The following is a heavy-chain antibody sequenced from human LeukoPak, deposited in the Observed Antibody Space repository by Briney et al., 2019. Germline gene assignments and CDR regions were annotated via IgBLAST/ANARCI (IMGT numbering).Heavy chain of an antibody. Sequence: SETLSLTCSVSGGSISNYFWSWIRQPPGKGLEWIGSMYYSGSTNYNPSLKSRATISEDTSKKQFSLKLSSVTAADTAVYYCARAGYDTSGFWYFDLWGRGTLVTVSS. CDR1: GGSISNYF. CDR2: MYYSGST. J-gene: IGHJ2*01. CDR3: ARAGYDTSGFWYFDL. V-gene: IGHV4-59*01. D-gene: IGHD3-22*01.